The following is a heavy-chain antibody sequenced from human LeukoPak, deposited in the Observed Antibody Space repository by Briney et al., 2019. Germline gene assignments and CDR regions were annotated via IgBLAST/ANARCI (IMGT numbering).Heavy chain of an antibody. CDR2: INHDATVT. CDR1: GFTFRSYC. D-gene: IGHD6-19*01. Sequence: GIPLRLSCAASGFTFRSYCMPWVRQAPGKELERVANINHDATVTNYIDSVKRRFTISRDNVKNSPQLQMDSLGAEDTVVYYCSGGGGWESDFWGQGTLVTVSS. J-gene: IGHJ4*02. V-gene: IGHV3-7*03. CDR3: SGGGGWESDF.